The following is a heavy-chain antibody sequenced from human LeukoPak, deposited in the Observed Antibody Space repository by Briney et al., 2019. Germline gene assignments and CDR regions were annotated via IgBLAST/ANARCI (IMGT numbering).Heavy chain of an antibody. J-gene: IGHJ4*02. CDR2: IYYSGST. D-gene: IGHD2-2*01. V-gene: IGHV4-59*01. Sequence: TSETLSLTCTVSGVSISGYYWSWIRQPPGKGLEWIGYIYYSGSTNYNPSLKSRVTISVDTSKNKFSLKLSSVTAADTAVYYCARGIYCTSSSCYYYFDYWGQGTLVTVSS. CDR1: GVSISGYY. CDR3: ARGIYCTSSSCYYYFDY.